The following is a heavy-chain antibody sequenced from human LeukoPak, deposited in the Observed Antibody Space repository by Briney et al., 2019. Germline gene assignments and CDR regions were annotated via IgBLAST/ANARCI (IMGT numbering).Heavy chain of an antibody. CDR1: GISFSSHG. Sequence: QPGGSLRLSCVVPGISFSSHGMHWVREAPGKGLEWVAVIWYDGSNIWYADSVKGRFTISRDNSKNTLYLQMNSLRAEDTALYYCARARNDYDSNGFSLLEYWGQGTLVTVSS. CDR2: IWYDGSNI. V-gene: IGHV3-33*01. CDR3: ARARNDYDSNGFSLLEY. J-gene: IGHJ4*02. D-gene: IGHD3-22*01.